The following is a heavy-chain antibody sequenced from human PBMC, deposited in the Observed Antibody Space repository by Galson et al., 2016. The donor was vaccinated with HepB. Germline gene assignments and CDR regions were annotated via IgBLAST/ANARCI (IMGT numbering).Heavy chain of an antibody. CDR1: GFSFSSCA. CDR3: AKDPQWTTSSRGAFDV. J-gene: IGHJ3*01. D-gene: IGHD6-6*01. Sequence: SLRLSCAASGFSFSSCAKSWVRQAPGKGLEWVSTITGRGTSTYYADSVEGRFTISRDNSKSTLYLQMNGLRAEDTAVYYCAKDPQWTTSSRGAFDVWGQGTMLTVFS. V-gene: IGHV3-23*01. CDR2: ITGRGTST.